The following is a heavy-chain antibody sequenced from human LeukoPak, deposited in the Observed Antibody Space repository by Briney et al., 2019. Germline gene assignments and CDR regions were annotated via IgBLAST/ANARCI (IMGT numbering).Heavy chain of an antibody. V-gene: IGHV3-74*01. CDR1: GFTFSSYW. J-gene: IGHJ4*02. D-gene: IGHD4-17*01. Sequence: GGSLRLPCAASGFTFSSYWMHWVRQAPGKGLVWVSRINSDGSSTSYADSVKGRSTISRDNAKNTLYLQMNSLRAEDTAVYYCARDGFYGDYDYWGQGTLVTVSS. CDR3: ARDGFYGDYDY. CDR2: INSDGSST.